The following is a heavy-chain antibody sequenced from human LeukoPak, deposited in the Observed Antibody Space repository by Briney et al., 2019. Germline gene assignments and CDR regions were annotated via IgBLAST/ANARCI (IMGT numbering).Heavy chain of an antibody. CDR2: ISSSGSTI. Sequence: GGSLRLSCAASGFTFSDYYMSWIRQAPGKGLEWVSYISSSGSTIYYADSVKGRFTISRDNAKNSLYLQMNSLRAEDTAVYYCARESLMSSRYYFDYWGQGTLVTVSS. V-gene: IGHV3-11*01. CDR1: GFTFSDYY. D-gene: IGHD6-19*01. CDR3: ARESLMSSRYYFDY. J-gene: IGHJ4*02.